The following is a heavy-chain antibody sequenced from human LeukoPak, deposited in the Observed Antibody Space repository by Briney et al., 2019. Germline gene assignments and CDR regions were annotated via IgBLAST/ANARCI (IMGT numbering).Heavy chain of an antibody. D-gene: IGHD6-19*01. CDR3: ARGGWYIDF. CDR1: GFTFNTFS. CDR2: IKPDNSNI. V-gene: IGHV3-21*01. Sequence: GGSLRLSCAASGFTFNTFSMNWFRQAPGKGLEWVSSIKPDNSNIYYADSVKGRFTISRDNAKNSLYLQMSSLRAEDTAVYYCARGGWYIDFWGQGTLVTVSS. J-gene: IGHJ4*02.